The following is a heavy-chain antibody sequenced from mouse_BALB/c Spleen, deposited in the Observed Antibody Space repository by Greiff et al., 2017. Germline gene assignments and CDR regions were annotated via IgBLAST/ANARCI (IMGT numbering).Heavy chain of an antibody. Sequence: VQLQESGPGLVAPSQSLSITCTVSGFSLTSYGVHWVRQPPGKGLEWLGVIWAGGSTNYNSALMSRLSISKDNSKSQVFLKMNSLQTDDTAMYYCARWKGDWFAYWGQGTLVTVSA. CDR3: ARWKGDWFAY. CDR2: IWAGGST. CDR1: GFSLTSYG. J-gene: IGHJ3*01. V-gene: IGHV2-9*02.